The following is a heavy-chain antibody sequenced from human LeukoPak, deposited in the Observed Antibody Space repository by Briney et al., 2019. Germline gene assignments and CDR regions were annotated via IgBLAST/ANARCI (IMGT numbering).Heavy chain of an antibody. D-gene: IGHD3-16*02. Sequence: GESLKISCKGPGYSFTSYWIGWVRQMPGKGLEWMGIIYPGVSDTRYSPSFQGQVTISADKSISTAYLQWSSLKASDTAMYYCARGRAAYDYVWGSYRYTRDFDYWGQGTLVTVSS. CDR1: GYSFTSYW. J-gene: IGHJ4*02. V-gene: IGHV5-51*01. CDR2: IYPGVSDT. CDR3: ARGRAAYDYVWGSYRYTRDFDY.